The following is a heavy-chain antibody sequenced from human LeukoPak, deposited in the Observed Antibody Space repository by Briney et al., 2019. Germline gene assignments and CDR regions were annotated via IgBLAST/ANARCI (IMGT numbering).Heavy chain of an antibody. D-gene: IGHD3-10*01. CDR3: ARGITMVRGVKYYYYYYMDV. CDR2: IIPIFGTA. CDR1: GYTFTSYA. Sequence: ASVKVSCKASGYTFTSYAISWVRQAPGQGLEWMGGIIPIFGTANYAQKFQGRVTITADESTSTAYMELSSLRSEDTAVYYCARGITMVRGVKYYYYYYMDVWGKGTTVTVSS. J-gene: IGHJ6*03. V-gene: IGHV1-69*13.